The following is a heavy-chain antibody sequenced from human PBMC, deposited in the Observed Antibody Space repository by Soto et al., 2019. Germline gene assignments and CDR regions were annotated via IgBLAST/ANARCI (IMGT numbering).Heavy chain of an antibody. Sequence: GESLKISCKASGYIFTTHWIGWVRRMPGKGLEWLGVIYPGDSDTRYSPSFQGQVTISADKSITTAYLQWSSLKASDTAMYYCGRFEVYWVPPPRGLFAYWARGSLDPGSS. CDR2: IYPGDSDT. V-gene: IGHV5-51*01. CDR3: GRFEVYWVPPPRGLFAY. J-gene: IGHJ1*01. CDR1: GYIFTTHW. D-gene: IGHD2-21*01.